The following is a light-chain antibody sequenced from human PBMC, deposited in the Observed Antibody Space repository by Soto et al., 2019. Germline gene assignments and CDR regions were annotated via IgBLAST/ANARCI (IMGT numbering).Light chain of an antibody. V-gene: IGKV3D-15*01. J-gene: IGKJ5*01. CDR2: GAS. Sequence: EIVMTQSPATLSVSPGERATLSCRAGQSVSSNLAWYQQKPGQAPRLLIYGASTRATGIPARFSGSGSGTEFTLTISSLQSEDFAVYYCQQYKEWPPFTFGQGTRLEIK. CDR1: QSVSSN. CDR3: QQYKEWPPFT.